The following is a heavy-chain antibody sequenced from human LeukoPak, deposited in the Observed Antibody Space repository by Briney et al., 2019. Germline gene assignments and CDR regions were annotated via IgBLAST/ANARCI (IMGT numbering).Heavy chain of an antibody. V-gene: IGHV3-30*02. CDR3: AKGRSSSWYSNWFDP. CDR2: IRYDGSNK. D-gene: IGHD6-13*01. Sequence: QPGGSLRLSCVVSGFTFSSYGMHWVRQAPGKGLEWLAFIRYDGSNKYYADSVKGRFTISRDNSKNTLYLQMNSLRAEDTAVYYCAKGRSSSWYSNWFDPWGQGTLVTVSS. J-gene: IGHJ5*02. CDR1: GFTFSSYG.